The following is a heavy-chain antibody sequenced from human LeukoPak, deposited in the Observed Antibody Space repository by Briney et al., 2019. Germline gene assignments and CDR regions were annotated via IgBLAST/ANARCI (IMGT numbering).Heavy chain of an antibody. Sequence: SQTLSLTCTVSGGSISSGSYYWSWIRQPAGKGLEWIGRIYPSGTTNYNPSLKSRVTISVDTSKNQFSLKLRSVTAADTAVYYCARGQEVVAENYFDYWGQGTLVTVSA. D-gene: IGHD5-12*01. CDR3: ARGQEVVAENYFDY. J-gene: IGHJ4*02. V-gene: IGHV4-61*02. CDR2: IYPSGTT. CDR1: GGSISSGSYY.